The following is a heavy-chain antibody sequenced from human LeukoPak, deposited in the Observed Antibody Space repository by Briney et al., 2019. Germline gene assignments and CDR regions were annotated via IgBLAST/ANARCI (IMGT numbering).Heavy chain of an antibody. D-gene: IGHD4-23*01. CDR3: ARDPALEGTEDYRDFGGVETIDAFDV. CDR2: VIPLFHVT. CDR1: GGTFSSYA. Sequence: ASVKVSCKASGGTFSSYAISWVRQAPGQGLEWMGGVIPLFHVTDYAQKFVGRGTITADTSTNTAYMELNSLTSDDTAMYYCARDPALEGTEDYRDFGGVETIDAFDVWGQGTMVTVFS. J-gene: IGHJ3*01. V-gene: IGHV1-69*10.